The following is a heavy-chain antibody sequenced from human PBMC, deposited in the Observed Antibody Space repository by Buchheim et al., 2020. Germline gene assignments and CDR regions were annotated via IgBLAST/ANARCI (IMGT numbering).Heavy chain of an antibody. CDR3: ARMPFEYYYGSGSPFFDY. CDR1: GGSVSSGSYY. D-gene: IGHD3-10*01. CDR2: IYYSGST. V-gene: IGHV4-61*01. J-gene: IGHJ4*02. Sequence: QVQLQESGPGLVKPSETLSLTCTVSGGSVSSGSYYWSWIRQPPGKGLEWIGYIYYSGSTNYNPSLKSRVTISVDTSKNQFSLKLGSVTAADTAVYYCARMPFEYYYGSGSPFFDYWGQGTL.